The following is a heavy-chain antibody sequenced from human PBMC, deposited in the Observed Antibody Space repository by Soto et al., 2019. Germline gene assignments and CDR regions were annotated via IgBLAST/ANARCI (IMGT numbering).Heavy chain of an antibody. CDR1: GYPLTAKY. D-gene: IGHD6-13*01. Sequence: QVQLVQSGAEVKKPGASVKVSCKASGYPLTAKYLHWVRQAPGQGLEWMGWINPSSGGTKEAQQFRGRVTMTRDTSSSAAYMELSRLTSDDTAVYYCAKGGSSWTEWFAPWGQGTLVTVSS. CDR2: INPSSGGT. CDR3: AKGGSSWTEWFAP. J-gene: IGHJ5*02. V-gene: IGHV1-2*02.